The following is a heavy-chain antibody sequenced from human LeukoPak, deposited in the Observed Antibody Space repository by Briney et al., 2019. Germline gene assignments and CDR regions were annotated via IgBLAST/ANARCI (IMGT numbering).Heavy chain of an antibody. CDR2: IFYSGRT. Sequence: SETQSLTCTVSGGSISSSSYYWGWIRQPPGKGLEWIGSIFYSGRTYYNPSLKSRVTISVDTSKNQFSLKLSSVTAADTAVYYCARHSLAARLNYYYMDVWGKGTTVTVSS. CDR1: GGSISSSSYY. V-gene: IGHV4-39*01. J-gene: IGHJ6*03. CDR3: ARHSLAARLNYYYMDV. D-gene: IGHD6-6*01.